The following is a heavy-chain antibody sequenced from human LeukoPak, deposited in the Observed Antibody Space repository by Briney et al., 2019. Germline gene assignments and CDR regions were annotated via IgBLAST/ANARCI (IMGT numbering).Heavy chain of an antibody. V-gene: IGHV1-46*01. D-gene: IGHD6-13*01. Sequence: ASVKVSCKASGYTFTNYYLHWVRQAPGQGLEWMGVINPNDSSTTYAQRFQGRVTMTRDTSTSTVYMELSSLRSEDTAVYYCARSRLPQLVLLWGQGTLVTVSS. CDR3: ARSRLPQLVLL. CDR2: INPNDSST. J-gene: IGHJ4*02. CDR1: GYTFTNYY.